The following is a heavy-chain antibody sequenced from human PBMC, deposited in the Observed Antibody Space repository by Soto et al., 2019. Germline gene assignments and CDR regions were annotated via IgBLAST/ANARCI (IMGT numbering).Heavy chain of an antibody. V-gene: IGHV4-59*08. CDR2: IYYSGST. J-gene: IGHJ4*02. CDR3: ARHSDPMIAVHYFDY. D-gene: IGHD3-22*01. Sequence: SETLSLTCTVSGGSISRHYWSWIRQPPGKGLEWIGHIYYSGSTNYNPSLKSRVTISVDTSKNQFSLKLNSVTAADTAVYYCARHSDPMIAVHYFDYWGRGTLVTVSS. CDR1: GGSISRHY.